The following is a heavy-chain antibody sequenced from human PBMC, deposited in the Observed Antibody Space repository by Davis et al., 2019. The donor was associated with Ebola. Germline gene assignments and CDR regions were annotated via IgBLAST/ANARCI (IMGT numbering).Heavy chain of an antibody. J-gene: IGHJ4*02. CDR2: ISGSGGST. V-gene: IGHV3-23*01. CDR3: ARGREDYLDY. D-gene: IGHD1-26*01. Sequence: PGGSLRLSCPASGFTFNKHAMSWVRRAAGKGLEWVSSISGSGGSTAYADSVKGRFTISRDLSKNTLFLQMKSLRAEDTAVYYCARGREDYLDYWGQGTLVTVSS. CDR1: GFTFNKHA.